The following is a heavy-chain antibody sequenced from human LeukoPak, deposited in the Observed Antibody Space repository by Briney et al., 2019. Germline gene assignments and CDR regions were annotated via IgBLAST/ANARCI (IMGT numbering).Heavy chain of an antibody. V-gene: IGHV3-23*01. D-gene: IGHD3-10*02. CDR2: ISGSGAGT. CDR3: EKDGRPFYYVPGVYFFTWFAP. Sequence: GGSLRLSCAASGFTFSSFAMSWVRQAPGKGLDWVSSISGSGAGTYYADSVKGRFTISRDNAKNSLYLQMNSLRAEDTALYYCEKDGRPFYYVPGVYFFTWFAPGAREPW. J-gene: IGHJ5*02. CDR1: GFTFSSFA.